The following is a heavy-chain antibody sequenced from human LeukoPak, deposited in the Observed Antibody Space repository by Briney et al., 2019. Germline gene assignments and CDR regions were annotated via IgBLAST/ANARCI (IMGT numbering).Heavy chain of an antibody. Sequence: GFLRLSCAASGFTFSLYAMNWVRQAPGKGLEWVSYINDDSSDIHYAGSVRGRFTISRDDARKTLYLQLSSLRVEDTAVYYCARDTLQPGLIDPWGQGTLVTVSS. CDR1: GFTFSLYA. CDR2: INDDSSDI. J-gene: IGHJ5*02. CDR3: ARDTLQPGLIDP. D-gene: IGHD2-15*01. V-gene: IGHV3-21*05.